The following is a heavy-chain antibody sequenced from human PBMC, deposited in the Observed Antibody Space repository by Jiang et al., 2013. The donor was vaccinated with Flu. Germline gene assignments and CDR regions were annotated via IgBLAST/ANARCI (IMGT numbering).Heavy chain of an antibody. CDR1: FTFSSYA. CDR2: ISGSDGST. Sequence: FTFSSYAMSWVRQAPGKGLEWVSAISGSDGSTYYADSVKGRFTISRDNSKNTLYLQMNSLRAEDTAVYYCAKDYFSNYIFDYWGQGTLVTVSS. V-gene: IGHV3-23*01. J-gene: IGHJ4*02. D-gene: IGHD4-11*01. CDR3: AKDYFSNYIFDY.